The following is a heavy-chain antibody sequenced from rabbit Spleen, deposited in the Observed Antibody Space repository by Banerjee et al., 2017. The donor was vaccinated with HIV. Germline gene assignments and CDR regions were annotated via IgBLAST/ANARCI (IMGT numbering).Heavy chain of an antibody. Sequence: EQLEESGGGLVKPEGSLTLTCKASGVSLNDKDVMCWVRQAPGKGLEWIASLYPDNGVTYYANWAKGRFTLSRTSSTTVALQMTSLTDADTATYFCATDIFGYGGFNLWGPGTLVTVS. CDR1: GVSLNDKDV. CDR3: ATDIFGYGGFNL. V-gene: IGHV1S45*01. D-gene: IGHD6-1*01. CDR2: LYPDNGVT. J-gene: IGHJ4*01.